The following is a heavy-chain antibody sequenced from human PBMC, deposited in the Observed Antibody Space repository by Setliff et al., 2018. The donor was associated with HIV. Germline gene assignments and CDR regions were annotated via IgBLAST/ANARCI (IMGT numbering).Heavy chain of an antibody. J-gene: IGHJ4*02. CDR3: VRVGPWYYARSGYLASWDY. D-gene: IGHD3-22*01. CDR1: GFTFNHYA. CDR2: TNPQSDIA. V-gene: IGHV1-69*10. Sequence: SVKVFCKASGFTFNHYALSWVRQAPGQRPEWMGGTNPQSDIANYAQRFQGRVTITADHSTTTTYMELTSLRADDTAVYYCVRVGPWYYARSGYLASWDYWGQGTLVTVS.